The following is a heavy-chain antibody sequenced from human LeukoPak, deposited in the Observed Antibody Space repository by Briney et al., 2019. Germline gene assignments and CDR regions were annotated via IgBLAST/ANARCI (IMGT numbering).Heavy chain of an antibody. D-gene: IGHD7-27*01. CDR1: GYTFTGYY. V-gene: IGHV1-2*02. Sequence: GASVKVSCKASGYTFTGYYMHWVRQAPGQGLEWMGWINPNSGDTNYAQKFQGRVTMTRDTPISTAYLELSRLKSDDTAVYYCARDSNWGFDYWGQGTLVTVSS. CDR2: INPNSGDT. CDR3: ARDSNWGFDY. J-gene: IGHJ4*02.